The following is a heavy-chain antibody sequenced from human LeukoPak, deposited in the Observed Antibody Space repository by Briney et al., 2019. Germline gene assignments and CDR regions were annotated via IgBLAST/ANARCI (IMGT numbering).Heavy chain of an antibody. V-gene: IGHV4-59*01. D-gene: IGHD4-17*01. CDR3: ARVRGDYVNLFDP. Sequence: LEXXXYTHYSGNTYYNPSLKSRVTISLDTSKKQFSLWLRSVTAADTAVYYCARVRGDYVNLFDPWGQGTLVIVSS. J-gene: IGHJ5*02. CDR2: THYSGNT.